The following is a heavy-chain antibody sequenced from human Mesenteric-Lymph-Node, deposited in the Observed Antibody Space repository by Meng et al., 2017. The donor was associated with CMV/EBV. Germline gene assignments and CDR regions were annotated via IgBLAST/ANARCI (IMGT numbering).Heavy chain of an antibody. CDR2: ISGSGGST. D-gene: IGHD3-22*01. V-gene: IGHV3-23*01. J-gene: IGHJ4*02. CDR3: AKDPRHYYDSSGYYC. CDR1: GFTFSSYA. Sequence: GESLKISCAASGFTFSSYAMNWVRQAAGKGLEWVSAISGSGGSTYYADSVKGRFTISRDNAKNTLYLQMNSLRAEDAAVYYCAKDPRHYYDSSGYYCWGQGTLITVSS.